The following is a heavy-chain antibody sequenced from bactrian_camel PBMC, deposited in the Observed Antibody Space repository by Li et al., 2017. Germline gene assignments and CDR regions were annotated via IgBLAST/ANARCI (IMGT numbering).Heavy chain of an antibody. Sequence: QLVESGGGSVLSGGSLRLSCVASGCGTLKICMGWYRQAPGKQREPVAAIDDDGVTSYGDSVKGRFTISRDNAKNTVYLELNSLKTEDAAMYFCVFHEGANWHVIYWGQGTQVTVS. D-gene: IGHD8*01. CDR3: VFHEGANWHVIY. CDR2: IDDDGVT. CDR1: GCGTLKIC. V-gene: IGHV3S53*01. J-gene: IGHJ4*01.